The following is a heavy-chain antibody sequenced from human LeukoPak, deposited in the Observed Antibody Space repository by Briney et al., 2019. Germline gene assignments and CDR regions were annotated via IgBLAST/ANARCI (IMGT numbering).Heavy chain of an antibody. CDR2: IQNDGSDK. D-gene: IGHD6-13*01. Sequence: GGSLRLSCAASGINFRSSGMHWVRQAPGKGLEWVTFIQNDGSDKYYAASVKGRFTISRDNSKNTVYLHMASLRGDDTALYYCAREGGRAVPGRFDQWGQGTLVTVSS. V-gene: IGHV3-30*02. J-gene: IGHJ4*02. CDR1: GINFRSSG. CDR3: AREGGRAVPGRFDQ.